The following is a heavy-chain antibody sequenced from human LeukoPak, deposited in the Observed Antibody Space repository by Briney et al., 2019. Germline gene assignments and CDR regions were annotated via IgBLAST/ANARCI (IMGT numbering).Heavy chain of an antibody. J-gene: IGHJ4*02. CDR1: GGSISSGSYY. CDR3: ARQLAGEQFDY. CDR2: IYTSGST. V-gene: IGHV4-61*02. Sequence: NSSETLSLTCTVSGGSISSGSYYWSWIRQPAGKGLEWIGRIYTSGSTNYNPSLKSRVTISVDTSKNQFSLKLSSVTAADTAVYYCARQLAGEQFDYWGQGTLVTVSS. D-gene: IGHD1-1*01.